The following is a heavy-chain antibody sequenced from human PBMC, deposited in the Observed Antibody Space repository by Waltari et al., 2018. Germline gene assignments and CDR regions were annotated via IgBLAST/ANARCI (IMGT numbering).Heavy chain of an antibody. CDR1: GFTFSNYA. Sequence: QVQLVESGGGVVQPGRSLRLSCAASGFTFSNYAMHWVRQTPGKGLEWVAIIWYDGSNKCSADSVKGRFSISRDNVKKTLYLQMDSLRVEDTAVYYCAKDRSSSASCYDYWGQGTLVTVSS. V-gene: IGHV3-33*06. CDR3: AKDRSSSASCYDY. J-gene: IGHJ4*02. D-gene: IGHD2-2*01. CDR2: IWYDGSNK.